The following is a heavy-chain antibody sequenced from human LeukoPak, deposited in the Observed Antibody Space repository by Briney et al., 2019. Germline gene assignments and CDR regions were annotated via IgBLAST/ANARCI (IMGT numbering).Heavy chain of an antibody. J-gene: IGHJ4*02. CDR3: ARLNWNDVPPAY. Sequence: ASVKVSCKTSGYTFTGYNIHWVRQAPGQGLEWLGWINPNSGTNYGQKFQGRVTMTRDTSISTAYLELSSLRSDDMAIYYCARLNWNDVPPAYWGQGTLVTVSS. V-gene: IGHV1-2*02. CDR2: INPNSGT. CDR1: GYTFTGYN. D-gene: IGHD1-20*01.